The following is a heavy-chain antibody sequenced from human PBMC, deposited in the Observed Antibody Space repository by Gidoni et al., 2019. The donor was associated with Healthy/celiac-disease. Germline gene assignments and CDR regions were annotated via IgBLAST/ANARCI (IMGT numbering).Heavy chain of an antibody. J-gene: IGHJ6*02. CDR2: ISSIGSPI. V-gene: IGHV3-48*03. D-gene: IGHD5-12*01. CDR1: GFTFSSYE. CDR3: ARVGGYDGYYGMDV. Sequence: EVQLVESGGGLVQPGGSLRLSCAASGFTFSSYEMNWVRQAPGKGLDWVSYISSIGSPIYYADSVKGRFTISRDNAKNSLYLQMNSLRAEDTAVYYCARVGGYDGYYGMDVWGQGTTVTVSS.